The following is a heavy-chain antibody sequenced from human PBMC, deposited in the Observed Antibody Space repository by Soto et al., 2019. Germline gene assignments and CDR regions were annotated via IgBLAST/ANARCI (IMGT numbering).Heavy chain of an antibody. CDR3: ASSADCSSTSCYGYGMDV. J-gene: IGHJ6*02. Sequence: SETLSLTCTVSGGSISGSSYYWGWLRQPPGKGLEWIESIYYSGSTYYNPSLKSRVTISVDTSKNQFSLKLSSVTAADTAVYYCASSADCSSTSCYGYGMDVWGQGTTVTVSS. CDR1: GGSISGSSYY. D-gene: IGHD2-2*01. V-gene: IGHV4-39*01. CDR2: IYYSGST.